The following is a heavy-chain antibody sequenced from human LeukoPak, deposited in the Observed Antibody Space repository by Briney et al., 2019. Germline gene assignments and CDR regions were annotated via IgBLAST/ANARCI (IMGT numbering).Heavy chain of an antibody. D-gene: IGHD3-9*01. CDR1: GFTFSNAW. Sequence: GGSLRLSCAASGFTFSNAWMSWVRQAPGKGLEWVGRIKSKTNGGTTDYAAPVKGRFTISRDESKNTLYLQINSLKTEDTAVYYCTRNCYYDILTGPTPSGFDPWGQGTLVTVSS. CDR2: IKSKTNGGTT. CDR3: TRNCYYDILTGPTPSGFDP. J-gene: IGHJ5*02. V-gene: IGHV3-15*01.